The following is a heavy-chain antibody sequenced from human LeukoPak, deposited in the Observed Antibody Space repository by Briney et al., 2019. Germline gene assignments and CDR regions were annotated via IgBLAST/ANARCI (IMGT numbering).Heavy chain of an antibody. Sequence: GGSLRLSCAASGFTFSSYAMSWVRQAPGKGLEWVAVISYDGSNKYYADSVKGRFTISRDNAKNSLYLQMNSLRAEDTAVYYCARMIVVVTYYYYYYYMDVWGKGTTVTVSS. J-gene: IGHJ6*03. D-gene: IGHD3-22*01. CDR1: GFTFSSYA. CDR2: ISYDGSNK. CDR3: ARMIVVVTYYYYYYYMDV. V-gene: IGHV3-30*03.